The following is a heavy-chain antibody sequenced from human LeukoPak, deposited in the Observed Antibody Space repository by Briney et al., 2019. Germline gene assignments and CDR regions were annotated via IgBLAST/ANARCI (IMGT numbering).Heavy chain of an antibody. CDR1: GFTFGDYA. V-gene: IGHV3-11*04. CDR2: ISSSGSTI. D-gene: IGHD3-22*01. CDR3: ARDLGQYYDTSDNWFDP. J-gene: IGHJ5*02. Sequence: KPGGSLRLSCTASGFTFGDYAISWVRQAPGKGLEWVSYISSSGSTIYYADSVKGRFTISRDNAKNSLYLQMNSLRAEDTAVYYCARDLGQYYDTSDNWFDPWGQGTLVTVSS.